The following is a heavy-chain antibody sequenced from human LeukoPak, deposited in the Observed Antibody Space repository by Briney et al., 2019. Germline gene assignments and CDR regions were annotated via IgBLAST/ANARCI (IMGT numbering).Heavy chain of an antibody. V-gene: IGHV4-4*07. D-gene: IGHD3-9*01. J-gene: IGHJ4*02. CDR2: IYSNGSV. Sequence: PSETLSLTCTVSGGSFSGYFWSWLRHPAGKGLEWIGRIYSNGSVNYNPSLKSRISMSVDTSKKHFSLKLTSVTAADTAVYYCARLRKGRYFDYIFDYWGQGTLATVSS. CDR3: ARLRKGRYFDYIFDY. CDR1: GGSFSGYF.